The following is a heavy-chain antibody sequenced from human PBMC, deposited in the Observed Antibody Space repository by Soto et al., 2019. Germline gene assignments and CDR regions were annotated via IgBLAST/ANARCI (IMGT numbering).Heavy chain of an antibody. J-gene: IGHJ4*02. V-gene: IGHV3-23*01. CDR3: AKDYDILTGYDRGVDY. CDR1: GFTFSSYA. Sequence: GGSLRLSCAASGFTFSSYAMSWVRQAPGKGLEWVSAISGSGGSTYYADSVKGRFTISRDNSKNTLYLQMNSLRAEDTAVYYWAKDYDILTGYDRGVDYWGQGTLVTVSS. D-gene: IGHD3-9*01. CDR2: ISGSGGST.